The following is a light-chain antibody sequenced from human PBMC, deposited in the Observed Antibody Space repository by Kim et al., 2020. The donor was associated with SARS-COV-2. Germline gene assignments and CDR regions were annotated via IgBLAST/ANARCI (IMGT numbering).Light chain of an antibody. Sequence: EIVLTQSPGTLSLSPGERAILSCRASQSVARGYLAWYQQKPGRAPRLLIYGASRRATGISDRFSGSGSGTDFTLTVSRLEPEDFAVYYCQQYDSSSITFGQGTRLEIK. CDR1: QSVARGY. CDR2: GAS. CDR3: QQYDSSSIT. J-gene: IGKJ5*01. V-gene: IGKV3-20*01.